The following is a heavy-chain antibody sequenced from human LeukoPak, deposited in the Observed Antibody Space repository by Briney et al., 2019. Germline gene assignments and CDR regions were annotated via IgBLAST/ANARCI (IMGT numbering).Heavy chain of an antibody. CDR1: GYSISTGYF. CDR2: IYHSGTT. V-gene: IGHV4-38-2*02. D-gene: IGHD1-26*01. CDR3: ARDGSYYRDWFDP. J-gene: IGHJ5*02. Sequence: SETLSLTCTVSGYSISTGYFWGWIRQTPGKGREWIGSIYHSGTTYYNPSLKSRVTISVDTSENHFSLKLNSVTAADTAVYYCARDGSYYRDWFDPWGQGTLVTVS.